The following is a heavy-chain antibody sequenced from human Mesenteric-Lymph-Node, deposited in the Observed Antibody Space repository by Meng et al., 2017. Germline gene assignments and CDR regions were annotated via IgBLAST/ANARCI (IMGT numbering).Heavy chain of an antibody. CDR1: GYSISSGYY. V-gene: IGHV4-38-2*02. CDR2: IYHSGST. CDR3: ARVRYYDSSGYYLVLPYYFDY. Sequence: SETLSLTCTVSGYSISSGYYWGWIRQPPGKGLEWIGSIYHSGSTYYNPSLKSGVTISVDTSKNQFSLKLSSVTAADTAVYYCARVRYYDSSGYYLVLPYYFDYWGQGTLVTVSS. J-gene: IGHJ4*02. D-gene: IGHD3-22*01.